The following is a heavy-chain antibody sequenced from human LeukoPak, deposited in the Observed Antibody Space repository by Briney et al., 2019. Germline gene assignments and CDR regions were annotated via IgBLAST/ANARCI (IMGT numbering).Heavy chain of an antibody. CDR2: IYYSGST. CDR3: AREATSRDFWSGNYYYYGMDV. CDR1: GGSISSYY. V-gene: IGHV4-59*01. J-gene: IGHJ6*02. D-gene: IGHD3-3*01. Sequence: PSETLSLTCTVSGGSISSYYWSWIRQPPGKELEWIGYIYYSGSTNYNPSLKSRVTISVDTSKNQFSLKLSSVTAADTAVYYCAREATSRDFWSGNYYYYGMDVWGQGTTVTVSS.